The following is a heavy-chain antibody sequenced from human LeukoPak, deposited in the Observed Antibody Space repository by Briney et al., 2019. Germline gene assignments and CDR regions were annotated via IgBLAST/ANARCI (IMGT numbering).Heavy chain of an antibody. D-gene: IGHD2-21*02. J-gene: IGHJ4*02. CDR2: INPNSGGI. Sequence: ASVKVSCKASGYTFTGYYMHWVRQAPGQGLEWMGWINPNSGGINYAQKFQGRVTMTRDTSISTAYMELSRLRSDDTAVYYCARVVVVTAVEVLDYWGQGTLVTVSS. CDR1: GYTFTGYY. V-gene: IGHV1-2*02. CDR3: ARVVVVTAVEVLDY.